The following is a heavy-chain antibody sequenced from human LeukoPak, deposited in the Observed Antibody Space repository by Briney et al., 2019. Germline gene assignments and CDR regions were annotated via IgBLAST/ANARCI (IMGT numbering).Heavy chain of an antibody. CDR2: INPNSGGT. D-gene: IGHD3-9*01. Sequence: GASVKVSCKASGYTFTGYYMHWVRQAPGQGLEWMGWINPNSGGTNYAQKFQGRVTMTRDTSISTAYMELSRLRSDDTAVYYCAIPDYDIPHDAFDIWGQGTMVTVSS. J-gene: IGHJ3*02. CDR3: AIPDYDIPHDAFDI. CDR1: GYTFTGYY. V-gene: IGHV1-2*02.